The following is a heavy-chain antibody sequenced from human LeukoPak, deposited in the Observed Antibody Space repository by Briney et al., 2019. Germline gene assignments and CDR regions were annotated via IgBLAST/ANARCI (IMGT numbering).Heavy chain of an antibody. CDR1: GFTFSSYS. CDR3: ARVGAFRDGYEDDY. Sequence: NPGGSLRLSCAASGFTFSSYSMNWVRQAPGKGLEWVSSISSSSSYVYYADSVKGRFTISRDNAKNSLYLQMNSLRAEDTAVYYCARVGAFRDGYEDDYWGQGTLVTVSS. V-gene: IGHV3-21*01. D-gene: IGHD5-24*01. J-gene: IGHJ4*02. CDR2: ISSSSSYV.